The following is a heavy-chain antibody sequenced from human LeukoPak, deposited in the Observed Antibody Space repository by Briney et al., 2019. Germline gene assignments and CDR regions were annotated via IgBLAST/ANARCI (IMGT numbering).Heavy chain of an antibody. D-gene: IGHD3-22*01. V-gene: IGHV1-2*02. CDR2: INPNSGGT. CDR3: AAYYYDSSGYYYGRDAFDI. J-gene: IGHJ3*02. Sequence: ASVKVSCKASGYTFTGYYMHWVRQAPGQGLEWMGWINPNSGGTNYAQKFQGRVTMTRDTSISTAYMELSRLRSDDTAVYYCAAYYYDSSGYYYGRDAFDIWGQGTMVTVSS. CDR1: GYTFTGYY.